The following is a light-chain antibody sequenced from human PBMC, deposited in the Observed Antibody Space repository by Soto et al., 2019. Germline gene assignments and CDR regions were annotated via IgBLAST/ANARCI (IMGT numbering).Light chain of an antibody. CDR1: QSVSSN. V-gene: IGKV3D-15*01. J-gene: IGKJ4*01. Sequence: EIVMTQSPATLSVSPGERATLSCRASQSVSSNLAWYQQKPGQAPRLLIYGASTRATGIPARFSGSGSGTEFTLTISSLQSEDFAVYYFRQYNYWLPLSFGGGIKLEIK. CDR2: GAS. CDR3: RQYNYWLPLS.